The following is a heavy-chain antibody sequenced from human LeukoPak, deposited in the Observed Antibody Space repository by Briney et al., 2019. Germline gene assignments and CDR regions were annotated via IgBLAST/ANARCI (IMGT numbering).Heavy chain of an antibody. CDR3: ARDSFTIPV. V-gene: IGHV3-21*01. D-gene: IGHD3-3*01. CDR1: GFTFSSYS. Sequence: GGPLRLSCAASGFTFSSYSMNWVRQAPGKGLEWVSSISSSSSYIYYADSVKGRFTISRDNAKNSLYLQMNSLRAEDTAVYHCARDSFTIPVWGKGTTVTVSS. CDR2: ISSSSSYI. J-gene: IGHJ6*04.